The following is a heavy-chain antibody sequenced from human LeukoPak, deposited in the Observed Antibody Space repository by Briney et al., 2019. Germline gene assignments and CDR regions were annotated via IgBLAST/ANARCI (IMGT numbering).Heavy chain of an antibody. V-gene: IGHV3-23*01. CDR2: ISGSGGST. D-gene: IGHD3-10*01. CDR1: GFTFSSYA. Sequence: GGSLRLSCAASGFTFSSYAISWVRQAPGKGLEWVSAISGSGGSTYYADSVKGRFTISRDNSKNTLYLQMNSLRAEDTAVYYCAFHILLWFGELLDYWGQGNLVTVSS. J-gene: IGHJ4*02. CDR3: AFHILLWFGELLDY.